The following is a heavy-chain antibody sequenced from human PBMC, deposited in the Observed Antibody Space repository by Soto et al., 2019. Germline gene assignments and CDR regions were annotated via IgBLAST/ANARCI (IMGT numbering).Heavy chain of an antibody. CDR1: GYSFTSYW. CDR2: IYPGDSDT. J-gene: IGHJ6*02. V-gene: IGHV5-51*01. D-gene: IGHD1-26*01. Sequence: GESLKISCKGSGYSFTSYWIGWVRQMPGKGLEWMGIIYPGDSDTRYSPSFQGQVTLSADTSISTAYLQWSILKASDTAIYYCARSGRNAYYNMDVWGQGTTVTVSS. CDR3: ARSGRNAYYNMDV.